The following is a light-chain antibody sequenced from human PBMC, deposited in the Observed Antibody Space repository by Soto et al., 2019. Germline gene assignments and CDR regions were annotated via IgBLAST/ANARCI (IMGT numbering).Light chain of an antibody. V-gene: IGKV3-20*01. CDR3: QQYGSSRWT. Sequence: EIVLTQSPGTLSLSPGERATLSCRASQSVSSSYLAWYQQKPGQAPRLLIYGASSRATGIPDRFSGSGSGTDFTLTSSRLEPEDVALYYCQQYGSSRWTFGQGTKVEIK. CDR1: QSVSSSY. J-gene: IGKJ1*01. CDR2: GAS.